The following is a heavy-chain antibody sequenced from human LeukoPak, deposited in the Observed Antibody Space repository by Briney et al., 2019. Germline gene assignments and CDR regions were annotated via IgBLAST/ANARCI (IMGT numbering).Heavy chain of an antibody. V-gene: IGHV4-4*07. J-gene: IGHJ4*02. CDR1: GGPITTYY. Sequence: SETLSLTCTVSGGPITTYYLSWIRQSAGMGLEWIGRISGSGVITYNPSLKSRVTISADMSKNQFSLKLSSVTAADTAVYYCAREDTTGLTDFWGQGTLVTVSS. CDR3: AREDTTGLTDF. D-gene: IGHD1-1*01. CDR2: ISGSGVI.